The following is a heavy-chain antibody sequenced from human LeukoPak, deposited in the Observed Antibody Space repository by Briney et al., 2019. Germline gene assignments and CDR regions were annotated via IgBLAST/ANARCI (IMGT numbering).Heavy chain of an antibody. CDR3: AREYYYDSSGYST. CDR2: IYSGGST. CDR1: GFTVSSNY. V-gene: IGHV3-53*04. Sequence: PGGSLRLSCAASGFTVSSNYMSWVRQAPGKGLEWVSVIYSGGSTYYADSVKGRFTISRHNSKNTLYLQTNSLRAEDTAVYYCAREYYYDSSGYSTWGQGTLVTVSS. D-gene: IGHD3-22*01. J-gene: IGHJ4*02.